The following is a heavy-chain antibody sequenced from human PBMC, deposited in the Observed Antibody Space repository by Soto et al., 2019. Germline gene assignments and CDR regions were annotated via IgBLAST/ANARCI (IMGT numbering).Heavy chain of an antibody. Sequence: QPGGSLRLSCAASGFTFSDYAMSWVRQAPGKGLEWVSGISSGGGSPYYADSVKGRFTISRDNSKNTLYLQMNSLRVEDTAVYYCAKGDGRIVPRHFDSWGQGTLVTVSS. J-gene: IGHJ4*02. V-gene: IGHV3-23*01. CDR1: GFTFSDYA. CDR3: AKGDGRIVPRHFDS. D-gene: IGHD1-26*01. CDR2: ISSGGGSP.